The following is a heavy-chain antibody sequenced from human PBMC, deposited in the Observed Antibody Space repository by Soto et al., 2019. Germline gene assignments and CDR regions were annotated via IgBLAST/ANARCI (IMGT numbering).Heavy chain of an antibody. Sequence: ASVKVSCKVSGYTLTELSMHWVRQAPGKGLEWMGGFDPEDGETIYAQKFQGRVTMTEDTSTDTAYMELSSLRSEDTAVYYCATGHRVLYSSAWFDPWGQGTLVTVSS. CDR2: FDPEDGET. J-gene: IGHJ5*02. D-gene: IGHD6-25*01. CDR3: ATGHRVLYSSAWFDP. V-gene: IGHV1-24*01. CDR1: GYTLTELS.